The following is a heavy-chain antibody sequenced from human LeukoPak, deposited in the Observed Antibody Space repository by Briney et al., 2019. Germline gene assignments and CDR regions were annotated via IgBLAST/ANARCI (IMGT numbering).Heavy chain of an antibody. CDR3: TRTQYYYDSSGTNFDY. Sequence: TGGSLKLSCAASGFTFSGSAMHWVRQASGKGPEWVGRIRSKANSYATAYAASVKGRFTISRDDSKNTAYLQMNSLKTEDTAVYYCTRTQYYYDSSGTNFDYWGQGTLVTVSS. V-gene: IGHV3-73*01. D-gene: IGHD3-22*01. CDR2: IRSKANSYAT. CDR1: GFTFSGSA. J-gene: IGHJ4*02.